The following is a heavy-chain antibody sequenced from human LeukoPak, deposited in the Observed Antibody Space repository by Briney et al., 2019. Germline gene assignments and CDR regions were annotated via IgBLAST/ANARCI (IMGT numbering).Heavy chain of an antibody. Sequence: ASVKVSCKVSGSSLTESSLHWVRQAPGKGLQWMGGTDPEDGETIYAQKFQGRVTMTEDTSTDTAYMELSSLRSEDTAVYYCAGGPPGQLCDYWGQGTLVTVSS. CDR1: GSSLTESS. V-gene: IGHV1-24*01. D-gene: IGHD6-6*01. CDR2: TDPEDGET. J-gene: IGHJ4*02. CDR3: AGGPPGQLCDY.